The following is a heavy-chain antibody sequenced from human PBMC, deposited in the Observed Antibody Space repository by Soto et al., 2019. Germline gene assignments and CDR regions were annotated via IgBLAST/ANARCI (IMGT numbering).Heavy chain of an antibody. CDR2: IYYSGST. V-gene: IGHV4-59*08. Sequence: PSETLSLTCTVSGGSISSYYWSWIRQPPGKGLEWIGYIYYSGSTNYNPSLKSRVTISVDTPKNQFSLKLSSVTAADTAVYYCARRNSGYDYELDYWGQGTLVTVSS. CDR3: ARRNSGYDYELDY. D-gene: IGHD5-12*01. J-gene: IGHJ4*02. CDR1: GGSISSYY.